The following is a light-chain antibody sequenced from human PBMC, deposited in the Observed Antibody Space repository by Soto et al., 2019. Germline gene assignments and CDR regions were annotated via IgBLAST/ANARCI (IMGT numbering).Light chain of an antibody. CDR3: QSYDSSLSAPYV. V-gene: IGLV1-40*01. CDR2: DNN. J-gene: IGLJ1*01. CDR1: SSNIGAGYD. Sequence: QSVLTQPPSVSGAPGQRVTISCAGSSSNIGAGYDVHWYQHLPGTAPKLLISDNNNRPSGVPDRFSGSKSGTSASLAITGLQAEDEADYYCQSYDSSLSAPYVFGTGTQLTVL.